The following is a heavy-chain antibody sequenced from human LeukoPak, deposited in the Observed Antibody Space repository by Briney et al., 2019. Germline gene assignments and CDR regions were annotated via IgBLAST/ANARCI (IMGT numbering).Heavy chain of an antibody. CDR2: IRQDGHEN. CDR1: GFTFSQYW. Sequence: GGSLRLSCAASGFTFSQYWMSWVRQAPGKGLEWVANIRQDGHENYYADSVKGRFSISRDNAENSVFLQMTSLRVEDTAVYYCARDSPTEYNYWGQGTLVTVSS. V-gene: IGHV3-7*03. CDR3: ARDSPTEYNY. D-gene: IGHD6-6*01. J-gene: IGHJ4*02.